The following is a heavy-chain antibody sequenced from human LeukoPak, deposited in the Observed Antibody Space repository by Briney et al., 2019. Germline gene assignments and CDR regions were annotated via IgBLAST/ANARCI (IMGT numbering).Heavy chain of an antibody. Sequence: GGSLRLSCAASRFTFSSYSMNWVRQAPGQGLEWVSSISSSSSNIYYADSVKGRFTISRDNAKNSLYLQMNSLRAEDTAVYYCASGNCSSTSCNVGFGYWGQGTLVTVSS. CDR1: RFTFSSYS. CDR2: ISSSSSNI. D-gene: IGHD2-2*01. V-gene: IGHV3-21*01. CDR3: ASGNCSSTSCNVGFGY. J-gene: IGHJ4*02.